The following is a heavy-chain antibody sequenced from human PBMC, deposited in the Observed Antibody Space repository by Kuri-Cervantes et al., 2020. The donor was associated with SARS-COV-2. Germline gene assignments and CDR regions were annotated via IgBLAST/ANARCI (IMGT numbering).Heavy chain of an antibody. D-gene: IGHD2-2*01. V-gene: IGHV1-18*04. CDR2: ISAYNGNT. CDR3: ARWEGYCSSTSCYPRRRVGFDY. CDR1: DYTFAIYG. J-gene: IGHJ4*02. Sequence: ASVTVSCQASDYTFAIYGISWVRPAPGQGLEWMGWISAYNGNTNYAQKLQGRVTMTADTSTSTAYMELRSLRSDDTAVYYCARWEGYCSSTSCYPRRRVGFDYWGQGTLVTVSS.